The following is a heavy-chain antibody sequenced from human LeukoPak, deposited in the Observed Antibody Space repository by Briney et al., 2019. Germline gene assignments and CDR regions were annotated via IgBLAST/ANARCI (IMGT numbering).Heavy chain of an antibody. CDR2: IYPGDSDA. V-gene: IGHV5-51*01. J-gene: IGHJ4*02. Sequence: GESLKISCKSFGYIYTTYWIGWVRQMPGKGLEWMGIIYPGDSDARYSPSFQGQVTMSVDKSVDTAYLQWSGLKASDSAMYYCARIGSRHGYNWGDSWGQGTLVTVSS. CDR3: ARIGSRHGYNWGDS. CDR1: GYIYTTYW. D-gene: IGHD5-24*01.